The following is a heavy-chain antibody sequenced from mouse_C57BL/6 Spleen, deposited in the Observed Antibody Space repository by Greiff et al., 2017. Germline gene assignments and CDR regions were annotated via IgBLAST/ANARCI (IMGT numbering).Heavy chain of an antibody. CDR3: ARDQAGDYAMDY. J-gene: IGHJ4*01. CDR1: GYSITSGYY. Sequence: EVKLQESGPGLVKPSQSLSLTCSVTGYSITSGYYWNWLRQFPGNKLEWMGYISYDGSNNYNPSLKNRISITRDTSKNQFFLKLNSVTTEDTATYYCARDQAGDYAMDYWGQGTSVTVSS. V-gene: IGHV3-6*01. CDR2: ISYDGSN.